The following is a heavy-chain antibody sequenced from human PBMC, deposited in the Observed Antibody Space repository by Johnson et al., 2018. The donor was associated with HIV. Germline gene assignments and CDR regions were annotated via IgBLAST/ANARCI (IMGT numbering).Heavy chain of an antibody. CDR2: INWNGGST. V-gene: IGHV3-20*04. D-gene: IGHD3-16*01. J-gene: IGHJ3*01. CDR1: GFTFDDYA. Sequence: VQLVESGGGVVRPGGSLRLSCAAYGFTFDDYAMSWVRQVSGKGLEWVSGINWNGGSTGYADSVKGRFTISRDNAKNSLYLQMNSLRAEDTALYYCALERGGDSAFDFWGQGTMVTVSS. CDR3: ALERGGDSAFDF.